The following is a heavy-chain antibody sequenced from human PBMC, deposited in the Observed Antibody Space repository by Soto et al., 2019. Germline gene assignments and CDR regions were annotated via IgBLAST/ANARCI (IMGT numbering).Heavy chain of an antibody. Sequence: ASVKVSCKASGYTFTSYGISWVRQAPGQGLEWMGWISAYNGNTYYAQKLQGRVTMTTDTSTSTAYMELRSLRSDDTAVYYCAREAVRTGTYYFDYWGQGTLVTVSS. V-gene: IGHV1-18*01. D-gene: IGHD1-1*01. CDR2: ISAYNGNT. J-gene: IGHJ4*02. CDR1: GYTFTSYG. CDR3: AREAVRTGTYYFDY.